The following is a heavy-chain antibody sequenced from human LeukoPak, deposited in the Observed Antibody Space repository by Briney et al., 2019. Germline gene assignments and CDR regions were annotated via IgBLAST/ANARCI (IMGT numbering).Heavy chain of an antibody. CDR1: GYSFTSYW. Sequence: GESLKISCKGSGYSFTSYWISWVRQMPGKGLGWMGRIDPSDAYTNYSPSFQGHVTISSDKSIKTAYLQWSSLKASDTAMYYCARHEGYSSSAEVYWGQGTLVTVSS. J-gene: IGHJ4*02. D-gene: IGHD6-13*01. CDR3: ARHEGYSSSAEVY. CDR2: IDPSDAYT. V-gene: IGHV5-10-1*01.